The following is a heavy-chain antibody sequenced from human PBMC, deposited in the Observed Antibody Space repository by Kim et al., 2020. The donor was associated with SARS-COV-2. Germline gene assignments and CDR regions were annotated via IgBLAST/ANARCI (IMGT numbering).Heavy chain of an antibody. J-gene: IGHJ1*01. CDR3: ANPPFGTYAN. CDR1: GFSIDTHG. D-gene: IGHD1-7*01. Sequence: GGSLRLSCAASGFSIDTHGMSWVRQTATKVLEWIAGISANGDATHYADSVKGRFIISRDNSKGMVFLQMNSLSVDDTAVYYCANPPFGTYANWGQGTLVTVSP. CDR2: ISANGDAT. V-gene: IGHV3-23*01.